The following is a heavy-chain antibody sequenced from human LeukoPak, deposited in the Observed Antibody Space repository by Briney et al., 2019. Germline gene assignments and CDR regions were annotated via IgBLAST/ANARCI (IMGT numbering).Heavy chain of an antibody. D-gene: IGHD3-22*01. Sequence: GGSLRLSCAASGFTFSNYGMHWVRQAPGKGLEWVAVISYDGSNKYYADSVKGRFTISRDNSKNTLYLQMNSLRAEDTAVYYCAKDVERAHYYDSSAYYDYWGQGTLVTVSS. V-gene: IGHV3-30*18. CDR3: AKDVERAHYYDSSAYYDY. CDR2: ISYDGSNK. CDR1: GFTFSNYG. J-gene: IGHJ4*02.